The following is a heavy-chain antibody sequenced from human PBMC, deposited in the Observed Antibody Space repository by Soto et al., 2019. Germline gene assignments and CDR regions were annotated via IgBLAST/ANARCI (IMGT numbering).Heavy chain of an antibody. Sequence: GESLKISCAASGFTFSSYSMNWVRQAPGKGLEWVSSISSSSSYIYYADSVKGRFTISRDNAKNSLYLQMNSLRAEDTAVYYCARDELRSSWSLYYYGMDVWGQGTTVTVSS. CDR2: ISSSSSYI. J-gene: IGHJ6*02. D-gene: IGHD6-13*01. CDR3: ARDELRSSWSLYYYGMDV. CDR1: GFTFSSYS. V-gene: IGHV3-21*01.